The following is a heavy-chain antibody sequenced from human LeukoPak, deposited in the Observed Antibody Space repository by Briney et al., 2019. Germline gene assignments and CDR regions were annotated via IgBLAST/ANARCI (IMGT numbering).Heavy chain of an antibody. Sequence: ASVKVSCKASGYTFTGYYMHWVRQAPGQGLEWMGRINPNSGGTNYAQKFQGMVTMTRDTSISTAYMELSRLRSDDTAVYYCARGYGSVSYYYYYYMDVWGKGTTVTVSS. J-gene: IGHJ6*03. CDR2: INPNSGGT. V-gene: IGHV1-2*06. D-gene: IGHD4-17*01. CDR1: GYTFTGYY. CDR3: ARGYGSVSYYYYYYMDV.